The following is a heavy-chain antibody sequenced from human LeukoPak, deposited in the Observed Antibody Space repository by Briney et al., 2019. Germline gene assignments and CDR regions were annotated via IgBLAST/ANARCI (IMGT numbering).Heavy chain of an antibody. CDR3: ARSNDYSNYVPCDY. Sequence: ASVKVSCKASGYTFTGYYMHWVRQAPGQGLEWMGWINPNSGGTNYAQTFQGRVTMTRDTSISTAYMELSRPRSDDTAVYYCARSNDYSNYVPCDYWGQGTLVTVPS. CDR2: INPNSGGT. D-gene: IGHD4-11*01. V-gene: IGHV1-2*02. J-gene: IGHJ4*02. CDR1: GYTFTGYY.